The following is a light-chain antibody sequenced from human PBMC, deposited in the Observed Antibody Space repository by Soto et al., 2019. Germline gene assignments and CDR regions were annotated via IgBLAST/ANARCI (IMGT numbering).Light chain of an antibody. CDR1: SSDVGDYNS. CDR2: DVA. Sequence: QSALTQPRSVSESPGQSVTISCTGTSSDVGDYNSVSWYQQHPGKAPKLLLFDVATRPSGVPDRFSGSKSANTASLTISGLQPEDEADYYCCSYLGSYTYVFGTGTKVTVL. V-gene: IGLV2-11*01. J-gene: IGLJ1*01. CDR3: CSYLGSYTYV.